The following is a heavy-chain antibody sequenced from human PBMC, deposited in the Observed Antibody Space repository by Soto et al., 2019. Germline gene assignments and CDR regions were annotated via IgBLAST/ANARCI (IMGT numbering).Heavy chain of an antibody. J-gene: IGHJ4*02. Sequence: EMQLVESGGGLVQPGGSLRLSCGASGGASGLMFSRYEMNWVRQAPGKGLEWVSYISSRSGSTMKYADSVKGRFTISRDNAKNSLYLQMNSLRADDTAVYYCARHYGANGHMDCWGQGTLVTVSS. CDR1: GGASGLMFSRYE. V-gene: IGHV3-48*03. D-gene: IGHD4-17*01. CDR3: ARHYGANGHMDC. CDR2: ISSRSGSTM.